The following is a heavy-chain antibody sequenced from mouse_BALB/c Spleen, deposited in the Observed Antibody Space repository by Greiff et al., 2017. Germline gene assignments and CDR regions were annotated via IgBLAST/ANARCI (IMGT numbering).Heavy chain of an antibody. J-gene: IGHJ4*01. CDR2: INSNGGST. CDR3: ATYYRYDNYAMDY. Sequence: EVKLVESGGGLVQPGGSLKLSCAASGFTFSSYGMSWVRQTPDKRLELVATINSNGGSTYYPDSVKGRFTISRDNAKNTLYLQMSSLKSEDTAMYYCATYYRYDNYAMDYWGQGTSVTVSS. D-gene: IGHD2-14*01. V-gene: IGHV5-6-3*01. CDR1: GFTFSSYG.